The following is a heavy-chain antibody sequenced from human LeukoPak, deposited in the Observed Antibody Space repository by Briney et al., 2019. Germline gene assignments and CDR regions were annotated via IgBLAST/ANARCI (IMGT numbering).Heavy chain of an antibody. CDR2: IRGRAFGGTT. CDR1: GFTFGDYD. Sequence: YPGRSLRLSCTASGFTFGDYDMSWVRLPPGKGLEWVGLIRGRAFGGTTEYATSVKGTFTISRDNSKSIAYLQMNSLKTEDTAVYYCTRRNRGGVRGVMFDPWGQGTLVTVSS. V-gene: IGHV3-49*04. J-gene: IGHJ5*02. D-gene: IGHD3-10*01. CDR3: TRRNRGGVRGVMFDP.